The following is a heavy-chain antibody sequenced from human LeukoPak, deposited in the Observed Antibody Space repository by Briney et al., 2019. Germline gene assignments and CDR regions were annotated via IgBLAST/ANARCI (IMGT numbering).Heavy chain of an antibody. J-gene: IGHJ5*02. CDR2: INHSGST. D-gene: IGHD2-2*01. CDR1: GESFTGYY. V-gene: IGHV4-34*01. Sequence: SETLSLTCAVYGESFTGYYWTWIRQPPGKGLEWIGEINHSGSTNYNPSLKSRVTISVDTSKNQFSLNMNSVTAADTAVYYCARACTSCYGRGWLDPWGQGTLVTVS. CDR3: ARACTSCYGRGWLDP.